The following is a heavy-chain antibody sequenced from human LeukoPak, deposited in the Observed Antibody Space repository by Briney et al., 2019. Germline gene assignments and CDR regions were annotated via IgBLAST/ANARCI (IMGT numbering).Heavy chain of an antibody. V-gene: IGHV4-39*07. CDR3: ARVLRPHRDYYYYMDV. CDR2: IYYSGST. CDR1: GGSISSSSYY. Sequence: SETLSLTCTVSGGSISSSSYYWGWIRQPPGKGLEWIGSIYYSGSTYYNPSLKSRVTISVDTSKNQFSLKLSSVTAADTAVYYCARVLRPHRDYYYYMDVWGKGTTVTVSS. J-gene: IGHJ6*03. D-gene: IGHD6-25*01.